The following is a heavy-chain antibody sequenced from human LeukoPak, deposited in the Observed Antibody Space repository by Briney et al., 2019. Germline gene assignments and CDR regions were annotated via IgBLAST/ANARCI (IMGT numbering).Heavy chain of an antibody. J-gene: IGHJ6*03. CDR1: GGSISSGSYY. V-gene: IGHV4-61*02. Sequence: SETLSLTCTVSGGSISSGSYYWSWIRQPAGKGLEWIGRIYTSGSTNYNPSLKSRVTISVDTSKNQFSLKLSSVTAADTAVYYCARGIVVVAQLGYYFYYMDVWGKGTTVTVSS. CDR2: IYTSGST. CDR3: ARGIVVVAQLGYYFYYMDV. D-gene: IGHD2-15*01.